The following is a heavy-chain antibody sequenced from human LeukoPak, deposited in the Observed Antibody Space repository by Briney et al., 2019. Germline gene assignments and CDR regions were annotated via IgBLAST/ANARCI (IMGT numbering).Heavy chain of an antibody. Sequence: PGGSVRLSCAASGFTFSSYSMNWVRQAPGKGLEWVSSISSSSSYIYYADSVKGRFTISRDNAKNSLYLQMNSLRAEDTAVYYCARDKNYYGSGSFEYWGQGTLVTVSS. CDR2: ISSSSSYI. CDR1: GFTFSSYS. CDR3: ARDKNYYGSGSFEY. J-gene: IGHJ4*02. D-gene: IGHD3-10*01. V-gene: IGHV3-21*01.